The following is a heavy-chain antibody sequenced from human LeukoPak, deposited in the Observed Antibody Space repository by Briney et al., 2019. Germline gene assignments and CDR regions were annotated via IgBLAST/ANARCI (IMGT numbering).Heavy chain of an antibody. CDR3: ARGGDWNYAVDY. CDR1: GFXFSGYS. D-gene: IGHD1-7*01. V-gene: IGHV3-21*03. J-gene: IGHJ4*02. Sequence: PGGSLRLSCGASGFXFSGYSIHWVRQAPGKGLEWFSSITSSTSYIYYADSLKGRFTISRDNAKNSLYFQLNSLRHEATAWYYCARGGDWNYAVDYCGQGTLVIVSS. CDR2: ITSSTSYI.